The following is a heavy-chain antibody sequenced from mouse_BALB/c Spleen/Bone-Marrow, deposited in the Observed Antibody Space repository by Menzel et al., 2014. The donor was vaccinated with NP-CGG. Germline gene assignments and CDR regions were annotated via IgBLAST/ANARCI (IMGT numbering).Heavy chain of an antibody. V-gene: IGHV14-3*02. Sequence: ESGAELVKPGASVKLSCTASGFNIKDTYMHWVKQRPEQGLEWIGRIDPANGNTKYDPKFQGKATVTADTSSNTAYLQLSSLTSEDTAVYYCARYGRRFYAMDYWGQGTSVTVSS. J-gene: IGHJ4*01. CDR1: GFNIKDTY. CDR3: ARYGRRFYAMDY. D-gene: IGHD1-1*01. CDR2: IDPANGNT.